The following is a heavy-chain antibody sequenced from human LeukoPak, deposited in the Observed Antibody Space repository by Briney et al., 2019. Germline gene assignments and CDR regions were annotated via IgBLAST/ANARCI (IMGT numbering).Heavy chain of an antibody. V-gene: IGHV4-39*07. CDR1: GDSISTSSSY. J-gene: IGHJ4*02. Sequence: SETLSLTCSVSGDSISTSSSYWGWIRQSPGQGLEWIGSMYYSGTTYYNPSLKSRVTISVATSKNQFSLKLSSVTAADTAVYYCARGYALYLDYWGQGTLVAVSS. CDR3: ARGYALYLDY. D-gene: IGHD2-2*01. CDR2: MYYSGTT.